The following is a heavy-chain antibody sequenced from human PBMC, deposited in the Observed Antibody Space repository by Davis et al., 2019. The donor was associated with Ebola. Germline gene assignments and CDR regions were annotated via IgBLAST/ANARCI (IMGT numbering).Heavy chain of an antibody. CDR1: GGSFSGYY. D-gene: IGHD3-3*01. J-gene: IGHJ5*02. V-gene: IGHV4-34*01. CDR3: ARGGVDDFWTVSWFDP. Sequence: MPSETLSLTCAVNGGSFSGYYWSWIRQPPGKGLEWIGEISHTGSTTYSPSLKSRVTMSLDTSKNQFSLKMSSVTAADTAVYYCARGGVDDFWTVSWFDPWGQGTLVIVSS. CDR2: ISHTGST.